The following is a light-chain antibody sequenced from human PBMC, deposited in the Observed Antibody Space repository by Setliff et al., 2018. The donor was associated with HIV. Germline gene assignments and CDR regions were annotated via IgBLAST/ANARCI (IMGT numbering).Light chain of an antibody. CDR3: SSYSSTTLHV. V-gene: IGLV2-14*03. Sequence: QSALTQPASVSGSPGQSLTISCTGTSTDISTFTFVSWFQQYPGKAPKLIIYEVSQRPSGVSGRFSASKSGNTASLTISGLQADDEADYYCSSYSSTTLHVFGTGTKV. CDR1: STDISTFTF. J-gene: IGLJ1*01. CDR2: EVS.